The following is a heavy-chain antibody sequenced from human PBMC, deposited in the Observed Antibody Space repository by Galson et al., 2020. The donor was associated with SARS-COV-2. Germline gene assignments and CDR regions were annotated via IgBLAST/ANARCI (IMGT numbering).Heavy chain of an antibody. CDR1: GFTFSSYG. J-gene: IGHJ6*03. CDR3: ARAAKNYYYYMDV. CDR2: IVYDGSNK. Sequence: GESLKISCAASGFTFSSYGIHWVRQAPGKGLEWVAVIVYDGSNKYYADSVKGRFTISRDNSKNTLYLQMNSLRAEDTAVYYCARAAKNYYYYMDVWGKGTTVTVSS. V-gene: IGHV3-33*01.